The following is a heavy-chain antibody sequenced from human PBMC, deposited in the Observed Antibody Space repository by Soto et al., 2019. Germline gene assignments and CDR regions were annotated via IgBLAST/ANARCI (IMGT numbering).Heavy chain of an antibody. V-gene: IGHV1-8*02. CDR3: ARGRVYSSRGSYYVDYWFDP. Sequence: QVQLVQSGAAVRKPGASVKGSCKDSGYTFTSYYINWVQQAPGLGREWKGWLNPDIGTTGCKQKFQGRVTLTRVTSINTAYMELSSLRSEDTAVYYCARGRVYSSRGSYYVDYWFDPWGQGTLVTVSS. D-gene: IGHD3-22*01. CDR2: LNPDIGTT. J-gene: IGHJ5*02. CDR1: GYTFTSYY.